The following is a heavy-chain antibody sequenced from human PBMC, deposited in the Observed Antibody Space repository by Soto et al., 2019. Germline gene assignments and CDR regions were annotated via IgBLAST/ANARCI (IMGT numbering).Heavy chain of an antibody. J-gene: IGHJ4*02. V-gene: IGHV3-15*01. CDR2: IKSRSDGGTT. CDR3: NTWIVTTDY. CDR1: GFIFTNAW. Sequence: GASLRLSCAASGFIFTNAWMIWVRQAPGKGLEWVGRIKSRSDGGTTDYAAPVKGRFTISRDDSRNMLYLQMNNLKTEDSAVYYCNTWIVTTDYWGQGTRVTVSS. D-gene: IGHD1-26*01.